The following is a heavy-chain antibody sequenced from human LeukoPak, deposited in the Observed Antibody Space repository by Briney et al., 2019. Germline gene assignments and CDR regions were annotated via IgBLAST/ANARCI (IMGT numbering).Heavy chain of an antibody. CDR3: ARAWSGSSGYYPETNFDY. CDR1: GGSISSGGYY. D-gene: IGHD3-22*01. CDR2: IYYSGST. J-gene: IGHJ4*02. Sequence: SETLSLTRTVSGGSISSGGYYWSWIRQHPGKGLEWIGYIYYSGSTYYNPSLKSRVTMSVDTSKNQFSLKLSSVTAADTAVYYCARAWSGSSGYYPETNFDYWGQGTLVTVSS. V-gene: IGHV4-31*03.